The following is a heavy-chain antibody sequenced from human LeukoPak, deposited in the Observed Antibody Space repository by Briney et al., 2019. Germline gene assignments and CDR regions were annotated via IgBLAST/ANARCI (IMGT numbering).Heavy chain of an antibody. J-gene: IGHJ4*02. CDR1: GFTFSSYT. Sequence: GGSLRLSCAASGFTFSSYTMNWVRQAPGRGLEWVSCISSSSTYMLYADSAKGRFTISRGNAKNSLYLQMNSLRAEDTAVYYCARDGSSSCLDYWGQGTLVTVSS. D-gene: IGHD6-13*01. CDR3: ARDGSSSCLDY. V-gene: IGHV3-21*01. CDR2: ISSSSTYM.